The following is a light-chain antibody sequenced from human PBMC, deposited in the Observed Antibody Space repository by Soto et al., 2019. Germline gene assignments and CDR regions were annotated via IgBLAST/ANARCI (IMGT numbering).Light chain of an antibody. J-gene: IGKJ1*01. CDR2: GAS. Sequence: EILLTQSPGTLSLSPGEGATLSCRASQNVDSNYLAWYQQKPGQAHRIILFGASGRATGIPDRLSGSGSGTDFTLTISRLEPEDFAVYYCQQYGSLPWTFRQGTKVDIX. CDR3: QQYGSLPWT. CDR1: QNVDSNY. V-gene: IGKV3-20*01.